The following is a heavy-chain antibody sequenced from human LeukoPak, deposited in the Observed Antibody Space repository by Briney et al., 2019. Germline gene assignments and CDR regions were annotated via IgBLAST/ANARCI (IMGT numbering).Heavy chain of an antibody. Sequence: AGSLRLSCAASGFTFCSYSMNRVRQAPGKGLEWVSSISSSSSYIYYADAVKGRFTISRDNAKNSLYLQMNSLRAEDTAVYYCARGKEVWGSYRYGAFDIWGQGTMVTVSS. D-gene: IGHD3-16*02. J-gene: IGHJ3*02. CDR3: ARGKEVWGSYRYGAFDI. CDR2: ISSSSSYI. CDR1: GFTFCSYS. V-gene: IGHV3-21*01.